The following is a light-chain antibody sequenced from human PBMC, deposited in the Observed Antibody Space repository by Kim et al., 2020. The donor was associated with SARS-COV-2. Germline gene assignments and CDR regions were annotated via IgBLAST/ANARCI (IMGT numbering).Light chain of an antibody. Sequence: GKTEAIACTRSSGSIATNYVQWYQQRPGSSPTTVIYKNNQRPSGVPDRFSGSIDSSSNSASLTISGLKTEDEADYYCQSFDSTNQVFGGGTQLTVL. CDR1: SGSIATNY. CDR2: KNN. J-gene: IGLJ3*02. CDR3: QSFDSTNQV. V-gene: IGLV6-57*01.